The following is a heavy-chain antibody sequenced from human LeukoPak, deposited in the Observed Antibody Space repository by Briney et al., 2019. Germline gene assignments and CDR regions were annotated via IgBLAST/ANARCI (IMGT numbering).Heavy chain of an antibody. CDR2: IYTSGST. CDR1: GGSISSYY. CDR3: VGVWFGELLNYGAFDI. Sequence: SETLSLTCTVSGGSISSYYWSWIRQPAGKGLEWIGRIYTSGSTNYNPSLKSRVTMSVDTSKNQFSLKLSSVTAADTAVYYCVGVWFGELLNYGAFDIWGQGTMVTVSS. J-gene: IGHJ3*02. V-gene: IGHV4-4*07. D-gene: IGHD3-10*01.